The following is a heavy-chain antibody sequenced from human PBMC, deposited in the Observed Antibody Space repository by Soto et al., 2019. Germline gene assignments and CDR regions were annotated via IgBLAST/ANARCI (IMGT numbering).Heavy chain of an antibody. CDR2: ISTNRGST. J-gene: IGHJ4*02. CDR1: GFTFSIYA. Sequence: PGGSLRLSCSASGFTFSIYAMHWVRQAPGKGLEYVSSISTNRGSTDYAGSVKGRFTISRDNSKNTVYLQMSSLRVEDTAVFYCVKGEYYYDSSGYYPFDYWGQGTLVTVSS. CDR3: VKGEYYYDSSGYYPFDY. V-gene: IGHV3-64D*06. D-gene: IGHD3-22*01.